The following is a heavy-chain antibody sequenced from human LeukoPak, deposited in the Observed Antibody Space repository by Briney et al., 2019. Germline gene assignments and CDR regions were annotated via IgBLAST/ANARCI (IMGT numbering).Heavy chain of an antibody. D-gene: IGHD6-19*01. CDR1: GGSISSYY. CDR3: ARGAGATVFDY. Sequence: SETLSLTCTVSGGSISSYYWSWIRQPPGKGLEWIGYIYYSGSTNYNPSLKSRVTISVDTSKNQFSLKLSSVTAADTAVYYCARGAGATVFDYWGQGTLVTVSS. V-gene: IGHV4-59*01. J-gene: IGHJ4*02. CDR2: IYYSGST.